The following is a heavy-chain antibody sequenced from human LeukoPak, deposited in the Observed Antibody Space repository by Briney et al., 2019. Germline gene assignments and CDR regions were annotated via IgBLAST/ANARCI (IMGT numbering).Heavy chain of an antibody. Sequence: GGSLSLSCAASGFTFSTYGMHWVRPAPGKGLEWVAVISYDGSNKYYADSVKGRFTISRDNSKNTLYLQMNSLRAEDTAVYYCAKDWRRGYSYAPPGYWGQGTLVTVSS. CDR1: GFTFSTYG. CDR2: ISYDGSNK. CDR3: AKDWRRGYSYAPPGY. V-gene: IGHV3-30*18. D-gene: IGHD5-18*01. J-gene: IGHJ4*02.